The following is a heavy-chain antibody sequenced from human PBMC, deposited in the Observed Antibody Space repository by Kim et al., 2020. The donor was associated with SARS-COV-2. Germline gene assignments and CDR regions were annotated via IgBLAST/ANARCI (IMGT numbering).Heavy chain of an antibody. CDR2: ISSSSSYI. J-gene: IGHJ5*02. CDR1: GFTFSSYS. D-gene: IGHD4-17*01. V-gene: IGHV3-21*01. Sequence: GGSLRLSCAASGFTFSSYSMNWVRQAPGKGLEWVSSISSSSSYIYYADSVKGRFTISRDNAKNSLYLQMNSLRAEDTAVYYCARDGPYGGNSGVDPWGQGTLVTVSS. CDR3: ARDGPYGGNSGVDP.